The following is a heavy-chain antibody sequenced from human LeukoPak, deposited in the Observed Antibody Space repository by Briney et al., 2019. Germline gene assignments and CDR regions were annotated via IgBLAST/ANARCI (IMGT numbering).Heavy chain of an antibody. D-gene: IGHD1-14*01. Sequence: SETLSLTCTVSGGSISNSFWSWIRQPPGKGLEWIAYIYYTGNTKYNPSLKSRVTISVDTSKNQFSLKLSSVTAADTAVYYCARLFPGSRIDYWGQGTLVTVSS. J-gene: IGHJ4*02. CDR2: IYYTGNT. CDR3: ARLFPGSRIDY. V-gene: IGHV4-59*08. CDR1: GGSISNSF.